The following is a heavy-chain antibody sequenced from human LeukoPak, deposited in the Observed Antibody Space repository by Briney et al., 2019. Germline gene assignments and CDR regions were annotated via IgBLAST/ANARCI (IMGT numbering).Heavy chain of an antibody. CDR3: ATDLITIFGVVMIPAWS. V-gene: IGHV1-24*01. J-gene: IGHJ4*02. Sequence: ASVKVSCKVSGYTLTELSMHWVRQAPGKGLEWMGGFDPEDGETIYAQKFQGRVTMTEDTSTDTAYMELSSLRSEDTAVYYCATDLITIFGVVMIPAWSWGLGTLVTVSS. CDR2: FDPEDGET. D-gene: IGHD3-3*01. CDR1: GYTLTELS.